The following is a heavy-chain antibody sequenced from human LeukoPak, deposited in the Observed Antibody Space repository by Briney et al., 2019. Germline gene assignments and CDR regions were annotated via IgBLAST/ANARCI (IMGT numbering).Heavy chain of an antibody. CDR1: GFTFSRDG. CDR3: ARRGRGYYLDHFDH. Sequence: GGSLRLSCAASGFTFSRDGMRWVRQAPGQGLEWVSGICDSGGGKVYADSVKGRFTISRDNSKNRLYLQMNSLRAEDTAVYYCARRGRGYYLDHFDHWGQGTLVTVSS. V-gene: IGHV3-23*01. J-gene: IGHJ4*02. D-gene: IGHD2-15*01. CDR2: ICDSGGGK.